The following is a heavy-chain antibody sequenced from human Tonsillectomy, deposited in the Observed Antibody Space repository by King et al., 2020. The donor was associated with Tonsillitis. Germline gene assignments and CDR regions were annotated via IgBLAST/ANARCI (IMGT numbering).Heavy chain of an antibody. CDR2: ISYDGSNK. J-gene: IGHJ6*03. D-gene: IGHD2-2*01. CDR1: GFTFSSYA. V-gene: IGHV3-30*01. Sequence: VQLVESGGGVVQPGRSLRLSCAASGFTFSSYAMHWVRQAPGKGLEWVAVISYDGSNKYYADSGKGRFTISRDNSKNTLYLQMNSLRAEDTAVYYCASDNSQFQLKTYYYYYYMDVWGKGTTVTVSS. CDR3: ASDNSQFQLKTYYYYYYMDV.